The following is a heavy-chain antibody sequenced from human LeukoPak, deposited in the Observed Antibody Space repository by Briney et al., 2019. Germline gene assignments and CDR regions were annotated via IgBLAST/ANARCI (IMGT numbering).Heavy chain of an antibody. CDR2: FDPEDGET. CDR3: ATFYCSSTSCYIDYYYGMDV. D-gene: IGHD2-2*02. J-gene: IGHJ6*02. CDR1: GYTLTELS. V-gene: IGHV1-24*01. Sequence: GASVKVSFKVSGYTLTELSMHWVRQAPGKGLEWMGGFDPEDGETIYAQKFQGRVTMTEDTSTDTAYMELSSLRSEDTAVYYCATFYCSSTSCYIDYYYGMDVWGQGTTVTVSS.